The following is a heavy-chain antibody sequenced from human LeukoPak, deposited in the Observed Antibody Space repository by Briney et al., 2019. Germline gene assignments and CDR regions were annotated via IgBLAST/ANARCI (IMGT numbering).Heavy chain of an antibody. CDR3: ARLSGTTHY. J-gene: IGHJ4*02. V-gene: IGHV3-7*01. CDR2: IKQDGGEK. Sequence: GGSLRLSCAASGFTFSSYSMNWVRQAPGKGLEWVANIKQDGGEKNYVHSVKGRFTISRDNGNNSLYLQMNSLRAEDTAVYYCARLSGTTHYWGQGTLVTVSS. CDR1: GFTFSSYS. D-gene: IGHD1-7*01.